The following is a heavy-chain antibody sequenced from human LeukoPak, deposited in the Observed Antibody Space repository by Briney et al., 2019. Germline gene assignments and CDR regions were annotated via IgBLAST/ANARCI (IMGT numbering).Heavy chain of an antibody. D-gene: IGHD1-1*01. J-gene: IGHJ4*02. CDR3: AKEGSMSSGTRDFDY. CDR2: ISGSGGST. Sequence: GGSLRLSCAASGFTFSSYAMSWVRQAPGKGLEWVSAISGSGGSTYYADSVKGRFTISRDSSKNTLYLQMNSLRAEDTAVYYCAKEGSMSSGTRDFDYWGQGTLVTVSS. CDR1: GFTFSSYA. V-gene: IGHV3-23*01.